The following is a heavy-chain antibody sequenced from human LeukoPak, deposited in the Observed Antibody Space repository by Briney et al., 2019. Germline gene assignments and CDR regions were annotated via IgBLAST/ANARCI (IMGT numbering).Heavy chain of an antibody. Sequence: PGGSLRLSCAASGFTVSNNYMSWVRQAPGKGLEWVSVIHSSGTTNYADSVQGRFTISRDNSKTTVYLHMNSLRAEDTAVYYCARDSDSGYGPFASWCQGTLVTVSS. J-gene: IGHJ4*02. CDR1: GFTVSNNY. CDR2: IHSSGTT. D-gene: IGHD5-12*01. V-gene: IGHV3-53*01. CDR3: ARDSDSGYGPFAS.